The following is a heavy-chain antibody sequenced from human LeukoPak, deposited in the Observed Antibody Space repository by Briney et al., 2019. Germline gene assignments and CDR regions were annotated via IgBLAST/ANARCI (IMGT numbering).Heavy chain of an antibody. D-gene: IGHD2-15*01. V-gene: IGHV3-7*01. J-gene: IGHJ4*02. CDR1: GFTFSSYA. Sequence: PGGSLRLSCAASGFTFSSYAMSWVRQAPGKGLEWVANIKPDGSDKYYVDSVKGRFTISRDNAKNSLYLQMDSLRAEDTAMYYCAREFNSFLADCSGGQCLFMSWGQGILVTVSS. CDR2: IKPDGSDK. CDR3: AREFNSFLADCSGGQCLFMS.